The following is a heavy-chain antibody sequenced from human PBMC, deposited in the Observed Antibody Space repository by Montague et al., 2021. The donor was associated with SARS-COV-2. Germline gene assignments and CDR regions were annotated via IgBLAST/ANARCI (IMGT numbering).Heavy chain of an antibody. CDR3: AQGIGDSRSFLEF. V-gene: IGHV3-43*01. Sequence: SLRLSCSASGFKFDDSTMHWVRQVPGKGLQWVSLISWDGTTTHYAESVEGRFTISRDNSISSLYLQMSSLRNDDTGLYYCAQGIGDSRSFLEFWGQGTLLTVSS. CDR2: ISWDGTTT. D-gene: IGHD6-13*01. J-gene: IGHJ4*02. CDR1: GFKFDDST.